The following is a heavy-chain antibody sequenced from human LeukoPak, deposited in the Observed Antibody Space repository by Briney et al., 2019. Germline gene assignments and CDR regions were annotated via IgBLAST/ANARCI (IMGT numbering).Heavy chain of an antibody. CDR3: VRVLTATFDS. V-gene: IGHV3-48*01. Sequence: PGGSLRLSCAASGFTFSSYDMNWVRQAPGKGLEWVSYISYSGSSIYYADSVKGRFTISRDNSKNTLYLQMNSLRAEDTAVYYCVRVLTATFDSWGQGTLVTVSS. J-gene: IGHJ4*02. CDR2: ISYSGSSI. CDR1: GFTFSSYD.